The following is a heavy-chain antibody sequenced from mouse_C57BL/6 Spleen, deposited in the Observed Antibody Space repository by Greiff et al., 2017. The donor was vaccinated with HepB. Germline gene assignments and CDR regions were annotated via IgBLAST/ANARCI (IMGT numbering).Heavy chain of an antibody. J-gene: IGHJ4*01. Sequence: QVQLQQPGAELVKPGASVKLSCKASGYTFTSYWMHLVKQRPGQGLEWIGMIHPNSGSTNYNEKFKSKATLTVDKSSSTAYMQLSSLTSEDSAVYYWARTPFYYDYDEDYAMDYWGQGTSVTVSS. D-gene: IGHD2-4*01. CDR1: GYTFTSYW. V-gene: IGHV1-64*01. CDR3: ARTPFYYDYDEDYAMDY. CDR2: IHPNSGST.